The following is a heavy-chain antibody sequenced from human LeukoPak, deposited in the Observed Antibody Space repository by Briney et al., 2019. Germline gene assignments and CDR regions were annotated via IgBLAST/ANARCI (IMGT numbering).Heavy chain of an antibody. J-gene: IGHJ5*02. CDR2: ISGSGGST. Sequence: GGSLRLSCAASGFTFSSYATSWVRQAPGKGLEWISAISGSGGSTYYADSVKGRFTISRDNSKNTLYLQMNSLRAEDTAVYYCAKDLQMATIAGENWFDPWGQGTLVTVSS. CDR3: AKDLQMATIAGENWFDP. CDR1: GFTFSSYA. V-gene: IGHV3-23*01. D-gene: IGHD5-24*01.